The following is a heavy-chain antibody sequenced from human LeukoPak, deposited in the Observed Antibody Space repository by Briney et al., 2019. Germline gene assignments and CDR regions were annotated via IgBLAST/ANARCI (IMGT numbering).Heavy chain of an antibody. Sequence: SETLSLTCTVSGGSISSYYWSWIRQPPGKGLEWIGYIYYSGSTNYNPSLKSRVTISVDTSKNQFSLKLSSVTAADTAVYYCASVQLRYFDWLSSDNWFDPWGQGTLVTVSS. CDR1: GGSISSYY. CDR2: IYYSGST. J-gene: IGHJ5*02. D-gene: IGHD3-9*01. CDR3: ASVQLRYFDWLSSDNWFDP. V-gene: IGHV4-59*01.